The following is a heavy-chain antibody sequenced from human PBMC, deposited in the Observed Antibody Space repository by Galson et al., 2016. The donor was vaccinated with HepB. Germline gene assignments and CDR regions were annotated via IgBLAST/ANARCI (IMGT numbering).Heavy chain of an antibody. CDR3: AKRRGEEMTIFGVEHTKGNLWYFDL. CDR2: ISGSGGRT. V-gene: IGHV3-23*01. Sequence: SLRLSCAASGLTFSNYAMNWVRQAPGKGLEWVSGISGSGGRTFHADSETGRFTISHNNSKNTLYLQMNSLRAEDMALYHCAKRRGEEMTIFGVEHTKGNLWYFDLWGRGTLVIVSS. J-gene: IGHJ2*01. D-gene: IGHD3-3*01. CDR1: GLTFSNYA.